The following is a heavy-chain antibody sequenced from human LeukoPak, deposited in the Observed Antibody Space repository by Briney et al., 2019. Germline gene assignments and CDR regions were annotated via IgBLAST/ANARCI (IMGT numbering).Heavy chain of an antibody. CDR3: ARGFPPRRMYDSNGYYSYYFDY. V-gene: IGHV1-18*01. D-gene: IGHD3-22*01. J-gene: IGHJ4*02. CDR1: GGTFSSYA. CDR2: ISAYNGNT. Sequence: ASVKVSCKASGGTFSSYAISWVRQAPGQGLEWMGWISAYNGNTKYAQKFQGRVTMTTDTSTGTANMEVRSLRSDDTAVYYCARGFPPRRMYDSNGYYSYYFDYWGQGTLVTVSS.